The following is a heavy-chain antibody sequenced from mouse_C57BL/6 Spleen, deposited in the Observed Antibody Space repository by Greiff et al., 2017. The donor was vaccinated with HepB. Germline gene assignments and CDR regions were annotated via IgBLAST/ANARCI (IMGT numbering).Heavy chain of an antibody. D-gene: IGHD1-1*01. Sequence: QVQLKQPGAELVKPGASVKLSCKASGYTFTSYWMHWVKQRPGQGLEWIGMIHPNSGSTNYNEKFKSKAKLTVDKSSSTAYMQLSSLTSEDSAVYYCARGGTTVVEDWFAYWGQGTLVTVSA. V-gene: IGHV1-64*01. CDR3: ARGGTTVVEDWFAY. J-gene: IGHJ3*01. CDR1: GYTFTSYW. CDR2: IHPNSGST.